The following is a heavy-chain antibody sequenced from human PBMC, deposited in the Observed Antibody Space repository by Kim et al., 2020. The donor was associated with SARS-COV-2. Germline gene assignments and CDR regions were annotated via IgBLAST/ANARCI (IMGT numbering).Heavy chain of an antibody. CDR2: ISSSGNII. V-gene: IGHV3-48*03. D-gene: IGHD4-17*01. CDR3: ASLTAVTTSDF. CDR1: GFTFSTYE. J-gene: IGHJ4*02. Sequence: GGSLRLSCAASGFTFSTYEMNWVRQAPGKGLEWVSYISSSGNIIYYADSVKGRFTISRDNAKNSLYLQMTSLRAEDTAVYYCASLTAVTTSDFWGQGTLVTVSS.